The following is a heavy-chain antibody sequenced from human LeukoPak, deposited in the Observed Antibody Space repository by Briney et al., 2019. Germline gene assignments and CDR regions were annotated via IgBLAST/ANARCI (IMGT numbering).Heavy chain of an antibody. V-gene: IGHV4-34*01. Sequence: SETLSLTCAVYGGSFSGYYWSWIRQPPGKGLEWIGEINHSGSTNYNPSLKSRVTISVDTSKNQFSLKLSSVTAADTAVYYCASMYYDFWSGYSYYYYYCGMDVWGQGTTVTVSS. CDR3: ASMYYDFWSGYSYYYYYCGMDV. CDR1: GGSFSGYY. CDR2: INHSGST. D-gene: IGHD3-3*01. J-gene: IGHJ6*02.